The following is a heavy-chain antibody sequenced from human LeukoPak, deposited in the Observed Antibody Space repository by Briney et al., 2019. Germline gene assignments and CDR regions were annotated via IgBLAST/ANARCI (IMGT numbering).Heavy chain of an antibody. CDR1: GGSISSSSYY. CDR2: IYYSGST. D-gene: IGHD6-6*01. Sequence: SETLSLTCTVSGGSISSSSYYWGWIRRPPGKGLEWIGSIYYSGSTYYNPSLKSRVTISVDTSKNQFSLKLSSVTAADTAVYYCARESFEYSSLTDAFDIWGQGTMVTVSS. V-gene: IGHV4-39*02. J-gene: IGHJ3*02. CDR3: ARESFEYSSLTDAFDI.